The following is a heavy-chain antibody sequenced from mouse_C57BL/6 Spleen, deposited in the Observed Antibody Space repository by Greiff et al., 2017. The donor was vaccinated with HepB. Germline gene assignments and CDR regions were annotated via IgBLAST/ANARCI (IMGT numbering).Heavy chain of an antibody. CDR1: GYTFTDYE. V-gene: IGHV1-15*01. Sequence: VQLQESGAELVRPGASVTLSCKASGYTFTDYEMHWVKQTPVHGLEWIGAIDPETGGTAYNQKFKGKAILTADKSSSTAYMELRSLTSEDSAVYYCTRRGRLLRSFDYWGQGTTLTVSS. D-gene: IGHD1-1*01. CDR3: TRRGRLLRSFDY. CDR2: IDPETGGT. J-gene: IGHJ2*01.